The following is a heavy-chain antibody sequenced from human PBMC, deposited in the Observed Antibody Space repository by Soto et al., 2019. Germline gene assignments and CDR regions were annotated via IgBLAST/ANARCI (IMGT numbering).Heavy chain of an antibody. CDR3: TRESHDILTGPPWVWYFDL. D-gene: IGHD3-9*01. CDR2: INDRGSI. J-gene: IGHJ2*01. V-gene: IGHV4-34*01. Sequence: QVQLQQWGAGPLRPLETLSLTCGVSGGSFSGYYWAWIRQSPGKGLEWIGEINDRGSINYKPSLTSRVSISVDTSKNHYSLNLRSVTAAETAVYYCTRESHDILTGPPWVWYFDLWGRGTLVTVSS. CDR1: GGSFSGYY.